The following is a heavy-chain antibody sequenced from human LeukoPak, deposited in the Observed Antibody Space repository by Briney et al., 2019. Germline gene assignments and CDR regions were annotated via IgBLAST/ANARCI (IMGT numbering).Heavy chain of an antibody. V-gene: IGHV4-59*01. Sequence: SETLSLTCTVSGGSISSYYWSWIRQPPGKGLEWIGYIYYSGSTNYNPSLKSRATISVDTSKNQFSLKLSSVTAADTAVYYCARELGQYCSSTSCYGYAFDIWGQGTMVTVSS. J-gene: IGHJ3*02. CDR2: IYYSGST. D-gene: IGHD2-2*01. CDR3: ARELGQYCSSTSCYGYAFDI. CDR1: GGSISSYY.